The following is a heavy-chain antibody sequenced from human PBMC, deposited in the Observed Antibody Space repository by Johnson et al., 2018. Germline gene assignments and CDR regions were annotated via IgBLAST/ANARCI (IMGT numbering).Heavy chain of an antibody. V-gene: IGHV3-33*06. CDR2: IWYDGSNK. Sequence: QVQLVESGGGVVQPGRSLRLSCAASGFTFSSYGMHWVRQAPGKGLEWVAVIWYDGSNKYYADSVKGRFTISRDNSKNTLYLQMNSLRAEDTAVYYCAKDRDAGIVGAMLFDYWGQGTLVTVSS. CDR1: GFTFSSYG. CDR3: AKDRDAGIVGAMLFDY. J-gene: IGHJ4*02. D-gene: IGHD1-26*01.